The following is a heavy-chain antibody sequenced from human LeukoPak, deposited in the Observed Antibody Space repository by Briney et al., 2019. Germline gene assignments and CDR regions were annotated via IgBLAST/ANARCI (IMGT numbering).Heavy chain of an antibody. J-gene: IGHJ6*03. Sequence: TLSLTCTVSGGSISRYYWSWIRQPPGKGLEWIGYIYYSGSTNYNPSLKSRVTISVDTSKNQFSLKLSSVTAADTAMYYCARIRGWEGSRSYYYYYMDVWGKGTTVTVSS. CDR3: ARIRGWEGSRSYYYYYMDV. CDR2: IYYSGST. V-gene: IGHV4-59*08. D-gene: IGHD1-26*01. CDR1: GGSISRYY.